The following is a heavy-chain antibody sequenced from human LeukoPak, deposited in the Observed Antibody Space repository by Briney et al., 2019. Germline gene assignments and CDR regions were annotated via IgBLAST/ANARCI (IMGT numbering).Heavy chain of an antibody. J-gene: IGHJ4*02. CDR3: ARTTTGSGSLDY. CDR2: IDWDDDE. Sequence: SGPALVKPTQTLTLTCTFSGFSLSTSGMCVSWIRQPPGKALGWLARIDWDDDEYYSTSLKTRLTISKDPSKNQVVLTMTNMDPVDTATYYCARTTTGSGSLDYWGQGTLVTVSS. V-gene: IGHV2-70*11. CDR1: GFSLSTSGMC. D-gene: IGHD3-10*01.